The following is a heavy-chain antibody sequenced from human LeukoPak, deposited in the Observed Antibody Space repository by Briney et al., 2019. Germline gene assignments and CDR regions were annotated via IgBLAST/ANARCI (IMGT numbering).Heavy chain of an antibody. V-gene: IGHV4-4*02. J-gene: IGHJ3*02. CDR3: ARHIAAGFDAFDI. CDR2: IYYSGST. D-gene: IGHD6-13*01. CDR1: GGSISSSNW. Sequence: SGTLSLTCAVSGGSISSSNWWSWVRQPPGKGLEWIGSIYYSGSTYYNPSLKSRVTISVDTSKNQFSLKLSSVTAADTAVYYCARHIAAGFDAFDIWGQGTMVTVSS.